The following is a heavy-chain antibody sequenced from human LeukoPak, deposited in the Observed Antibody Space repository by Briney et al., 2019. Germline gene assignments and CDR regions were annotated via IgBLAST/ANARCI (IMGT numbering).Heavy chain of an antibody. CDR2: IRYDGSNK. CDR1: GFRFSTYW. D-gene: IGHD6-6*01. J-gene: IGHJ4*02. V-gene: IGHV3-30*02. Sequence: PGGSLRLSCVVSGFRFSTYWMSWVRQAPGKGLEWVAFIRYDGSNKYYADSVKGRFIISRDNAKNSLFLQMNSLRAEDTALYYCARDLGSSASYWGQGTLVSVSS. CDR3: ARDLGSSASY.